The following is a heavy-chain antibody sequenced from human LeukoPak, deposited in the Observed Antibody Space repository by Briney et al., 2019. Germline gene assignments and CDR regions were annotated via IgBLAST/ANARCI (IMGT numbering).Heavy chain of an antibody. CDR2: ISSSSSYI. D-gene: IGHD3-3*01. CDR1: GFTFSSYS. J-gene: IGHJ4*02. V-gene: IGHV3-21*01. Sequence: PGGSLRLSCAASGFTFSSYSMNWVRQAPGKGLEWVSSISSSSSYICYADSVKGRFTISRDNAKNSLYLQMNSLRAEDTAVYYCARAYYDFWSGYYWATPIDYWGQGTLVTVSS. CDR3: ARAYYDFWSGYYWATPIDY.